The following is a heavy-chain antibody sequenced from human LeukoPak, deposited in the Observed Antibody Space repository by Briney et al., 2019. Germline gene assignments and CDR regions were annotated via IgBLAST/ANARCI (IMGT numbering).Heavy chain of an antibody. CDR2: IYHSGST. Sequence: PSETLSLTCTVSGYSISSGYYWGWIRQPPGTGLEWIWSIYHSGSTYYNPSLESRVTISVDTSKNQFSLKLSSVTAADTAVYYCASGAIWFDPWGQGTLVTVSS. D-gene: IGHD3-10*01. CDR3: ASGAIWFDP. CDR1: GYSISSGYY. J-gene: IGHJ5*02. V-gene: IGHV4-38-2*02.